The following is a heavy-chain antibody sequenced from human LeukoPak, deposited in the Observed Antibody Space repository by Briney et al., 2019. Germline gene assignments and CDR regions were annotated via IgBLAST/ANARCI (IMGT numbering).Heavy chain of an antibody. CDR1: GGSISSYY. CDR2: IYYSGCT. CDR3: ARDQNWFDP. V-gene: IGHV4-59*01. Sequence: SETLSLTCTVSGGSISSYYWSWIRQPPGKGLEWIGYIYYSGCTNYNPSLKSRVTISVDTSKNQFSLKLSSVTAADTAVYYCARDQNWFDPWGQGTLVTVSS. J-gene: IGHJ5*02.